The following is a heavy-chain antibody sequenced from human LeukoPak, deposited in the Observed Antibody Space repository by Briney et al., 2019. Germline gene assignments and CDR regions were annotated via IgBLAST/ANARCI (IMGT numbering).Heavy chain of an antibody. D-gene: IGHD3-22*01. CDR1: GGSISSYY. CDR2: IYTSGST. J-gene: IGHJ4*02. CDR3: AREVRSSGYSLDY. V-gene: IGHV4-4*07. Sequence: PETLSLTCTVSGGSISSYYWSWIRQPAGMGLEWLGRIYTSGSTNYNPSLKSRVTMSVDTSKNQFSLKLSSVTAADTAVYYCAREVRSSGYSLDYWGQGTLVTVSS.